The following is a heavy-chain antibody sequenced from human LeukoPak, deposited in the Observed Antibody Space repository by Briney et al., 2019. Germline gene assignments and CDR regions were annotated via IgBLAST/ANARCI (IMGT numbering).Heavy chain of an antibody. J-gene: IGHJ4*02. Sequence: SETLSLTCAVYGGSFSGYYWSWIRQPPGKGLEWIGEINHSGSTNYNPSLKSRVTISVDTSKNQFSLKLSSVTAADTAVYYCARAGWAVAPRGFDYWGQGTLVTVSS. CDR2: INHSGST. V-gene: IGHV4-34*01. CDR3: ARAGWAVAPRGFDY. D-gene: IGHD6-19*01. CDR1: GGSFSGYY.